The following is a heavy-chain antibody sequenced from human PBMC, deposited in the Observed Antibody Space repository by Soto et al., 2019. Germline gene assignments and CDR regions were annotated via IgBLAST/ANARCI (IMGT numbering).Heavy chain of an antibody. CDR3: ARGLGSFGGYKSGDY. V-gene: IGHV4-34*01. D-gene: IGHD5-12*01. Sequence: PSETLSLPCAVYGGSFSGYYWSWIRQPPGKGLEWIGEINHSGSTNYNPSLKSRVTISVDTSKNQFSLKLSSVTAADTAVYYCARGLGSFGGYKSGDYWGQGTLVTVSS. J-gene: IGHJ4*02. CDR2: INHSGST. CDR1: GGSFSGYY.